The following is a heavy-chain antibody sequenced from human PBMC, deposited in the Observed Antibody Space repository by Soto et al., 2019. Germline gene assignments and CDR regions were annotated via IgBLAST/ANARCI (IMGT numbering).Heavy chain of an antibody. Sequence: PGGSLRLSCAASGFTFSNAWMSWVRQAPGKGLEWVGRIKSKTDGGTTDYAAPVKGRFTISRDDSKNTLYLQMNSLKTEDTAVYYCTTPYSSSWYYYYYYMDVWGKGTTVTV. CDR1: GFTFSNAW. V-gene: IGHV3-15*01. CDR3: TTPYSSSWYYYYYYMDV. D-gene: IGHD6-13*01. CDR2: IKSKTDGGTT. J-gene: IGHJ6*03.